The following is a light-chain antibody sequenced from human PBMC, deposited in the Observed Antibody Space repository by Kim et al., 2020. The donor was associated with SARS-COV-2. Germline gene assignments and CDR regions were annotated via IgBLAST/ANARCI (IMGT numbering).Light chain of an antibody. CDR2: DAS. Sequence: GDRVTIKCWASRINNSDVAWYQLRPGKAPKLLIYDASTLQTGIPSRFSGGGSWTEFTLTIRSLQPDDFATYYCQHYSRSFRYTFGQGTNLDI. CDR1: RINNSD. J-gene: IGKJ2*01. CDR3: QHYSRSFRYT. V-gene: IGKV1-5*01.